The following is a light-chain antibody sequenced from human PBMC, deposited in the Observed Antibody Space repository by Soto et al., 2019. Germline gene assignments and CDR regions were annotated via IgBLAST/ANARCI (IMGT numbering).Light chain of an antibody. Sequence: DSQLTQSPSFLSASVGDRVTITCRASQGIRNYLAWYQQKPGKAPNLLIYAASTLQSGVPSRFSGSGSGTEFTLTISSLQPEDFATYYCQQLNSYPVTFGGGTKVEIK. CDR1: QGIRNY. V-gene: IGKV1-9*01. J-gene: IGKJ4*01. CDR3: QQLNSYPVT. CDR2: AAS.